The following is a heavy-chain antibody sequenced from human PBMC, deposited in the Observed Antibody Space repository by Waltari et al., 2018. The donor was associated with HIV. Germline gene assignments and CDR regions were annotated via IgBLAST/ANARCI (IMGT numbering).Heavy chain of an antibody. CDR3: ASLPKARVVTVDF. V-gene: IGHV4-39*01. Sequence: QLQLRESDPGLVTPSETLSLTCTVSAVSISSPLSHWGWIRQPAGKGPEWIGNADQSGITYYSRCLKSRVTTSLDPAKNQFSLKVTSVAAADTAVYYCASLPKARVVTVDFWGHGTLVTVSS. J-gene: IGHJ4*01. CDR2: ADQSGIT. CDR1: AVSISSPLSH. D-gene: IGHD3-10*01.